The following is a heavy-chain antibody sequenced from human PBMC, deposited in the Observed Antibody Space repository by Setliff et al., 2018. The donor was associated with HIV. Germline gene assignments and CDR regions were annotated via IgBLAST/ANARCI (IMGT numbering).Heavy chain of an antibody. CDR3: ARPTNIDTLYYGSQTFYMYYYGLDV. D-gene: IGHD1-26*01. Sequence: GGSLRLSCVASEFIFSNYWMNWVRQAPGKGLEWVANIKPDGTEKNYMDSVKGRFTISRDNAKNSLYLQMNSLRADDTAVYFCARPTNIDTLYYGSQTFYMYYYGLDVWGQGTTVTVSS. CDR2: IKPDGTEK. CDR1: EFIFSNYW. J-gene: IGHJ6*02. V-gene: IGHV3-7*01.